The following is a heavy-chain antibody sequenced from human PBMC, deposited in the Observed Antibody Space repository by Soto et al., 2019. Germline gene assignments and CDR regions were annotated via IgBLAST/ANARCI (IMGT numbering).Heavy chain of an antibody. J-gene: IGHJ4*02. CDR2: ISPKSGGT. V-gene: IGHV1-2*02. CDR1: GYTFSDYY. CDR3: ARGPRTQLWFPNVY. D-gene: IGHD5-18*01. Sequence: ASVKVSCKASGYTFSDYYLRWLRQAPGQGLEWMGWISPKSGGTHYAPKFEGRVTLTTDTSISTAFMELSRLTSDDTAVYYCARGPRTQLWFPNVYWGQGTLVTVS.